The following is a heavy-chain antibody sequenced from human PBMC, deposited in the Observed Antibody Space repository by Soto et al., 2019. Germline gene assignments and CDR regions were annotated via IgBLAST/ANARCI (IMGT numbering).Heavy chain of an antibody. CDR2: INHSGST. V-gene: IGHV4-34*01. CDR3: ARGYDYGMYYFDY. CDR1: GGSFSGYY. D-gene: IGHD3-16*01. Sequence: SETLSLTCAVYGGSFSGYYWSWIRQPPGKGLEWIGEINHSGSTNYNPSLKSRVTISVDTSKNQFSLKLSSVTAADTAVYYCARGYDYGMYYFDYWGQGTMVTVYS. J-gene: IGHJ4*02.